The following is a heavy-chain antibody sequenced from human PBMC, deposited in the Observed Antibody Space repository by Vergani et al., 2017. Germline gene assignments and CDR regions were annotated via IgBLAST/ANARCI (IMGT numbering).Heavy chain of an antibody. J-gene: IGHJ1*01. D-gene: IGHD1-1*01. CDR1: GFTFDDYG. Sequence: VQLVESGGGVVRPGGSLRLSCAASGFTFDDYGMHWVRQAPGKGLEVVAVISYDGTQKYYADSVKGRFTISRDNSKSTLYLQMNSLRKEDTAVYYCATKSCGTPGCQIGYFREWGQGTLVTVSS. CDR3: ATKSCGTPGCQIGYFRE. CDR2: ISYDGTQK. V-gene: IGHV3-30*03.